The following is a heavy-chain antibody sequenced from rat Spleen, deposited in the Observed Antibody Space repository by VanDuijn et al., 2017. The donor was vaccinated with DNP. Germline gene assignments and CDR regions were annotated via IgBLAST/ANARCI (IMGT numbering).Heavy chain of an antibody. D-gene: IGHD1-12*02. CDR3: ASYYYDGYYAMDA. CDR1: AYSITTNY. J-gene: IGHJ4*01. Sequence: EVQLQESGPGLVKPSQSLSLTCSVTAYSITTNYWGWIRKFPGNKMEWVGHISYSGSTTYNPSLKSRICITRDTSKNQFFLQLNSVTIEDTATYYCASYYYDGYYAMDAWGQGTSVTVSS. CDR2: ISYSGST. V-gene: IGHV3-1*01.